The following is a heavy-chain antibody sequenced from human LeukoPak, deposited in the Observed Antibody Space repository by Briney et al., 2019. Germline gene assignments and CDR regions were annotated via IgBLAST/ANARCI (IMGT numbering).Heavy chain of an antibody. CDR1: GYTFTSYY. CDR3: ARAPYGH. J-gene: IGHJ4*02. Sequence: ASVKVSCKASGYTFTSYYMHWVRQAPGQGLEWMGRIIPILGIANYAQKFQGRVTITADKSTSTAYMELSSLRSEDTAVYYCARAPYGHWGQGTLVTVSS. V-gene: IGHV1-69*04. CDR2: IIPILGIA. D-gene: IGHD4-17*01.